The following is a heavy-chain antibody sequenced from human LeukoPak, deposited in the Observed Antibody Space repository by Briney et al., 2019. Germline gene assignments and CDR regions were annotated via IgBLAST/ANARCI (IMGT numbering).Heavy chain of an antibody. Sequence: PGGSLRLSCAASGFTFSSYEMNWVRQAPGKGLEWVGVIYPGDSDTRYGPSFQGQVFISVDNSISTAYLHWNSLKASDTAMYYCANLLSGSPPQSLDYWGQGTLVTVAS. CDR3: ANLLSGSPPQSLDY. CDR2: IYPGDSDT. D-gene: IGHD1-26*01. J-gene: IGHJ4*02. CDR1: GFTFSSYE. V-gene: IGHV5-51*01.